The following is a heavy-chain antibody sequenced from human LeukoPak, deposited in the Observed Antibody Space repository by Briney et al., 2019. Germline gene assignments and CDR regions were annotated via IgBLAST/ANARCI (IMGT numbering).Heavy chain of an antibody. V-gene: IGHV1-69*13. Sequence: SVKVSCKASVGTFSSYAISWVRQAPGQGLEWMGGIIPIFGTANYAQKFQGRVTITADESTSTAYMELSSLRSEDTAVYYCARDQDGYNWAPDYWGQGTLVTVSS. CDR1: VGTFSSYA. CDR3: ARDQDGYNWAPDY. CDR2: IIPIFGTA. J-gene: IGHJ4*02. D-gene: IGHD5-24*01.